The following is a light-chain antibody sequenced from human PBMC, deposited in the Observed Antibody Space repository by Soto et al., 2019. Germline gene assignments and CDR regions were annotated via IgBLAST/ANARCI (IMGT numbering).Light chain of an antibody. V-gene: IGLV1-47*01. Sequence: QSVLTQPPSASGTPGQRVTISCSGSSSNIGSNYVYWYQQLPGTAPKLLIYRNNQRPSGVPDRSSGAKFGTSASLAISGLRSEDEAADYCAAWDDSLSGPVCGGGTKLTVL. CDR2: RNN. CDR1: SSNIGSNY. CDR3: AAWDDSLSGPV. J-gene: IGLJ3*02.